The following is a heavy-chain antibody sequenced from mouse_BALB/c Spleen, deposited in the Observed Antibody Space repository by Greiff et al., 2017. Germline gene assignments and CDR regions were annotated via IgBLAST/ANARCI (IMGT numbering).Heavy chain of an antibody. V-gene: IGHV1-54*01. CDR1: GYAFTNYL. D-gene: IGHD2-4*01. CDR3: TKSTMITTFAY. CDR2: INPGSGST. J-gene: IGHJ3*01. Sequence: VQLQQSGAELVRPGTSVKVSCKASGYAFTNYLIEWVKQRPGQGLEWIGVINPGSGSTNFNEKFKSKATLTVDKSSSTAYMQLSSLTSEDSAVYYCTKSTMITTFAYWGQGTLVTVSA.